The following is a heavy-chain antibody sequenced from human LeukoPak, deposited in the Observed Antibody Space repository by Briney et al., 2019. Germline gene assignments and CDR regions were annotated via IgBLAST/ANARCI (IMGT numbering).Heavy chain of an antibody. CDR3: ARQVRDFWSGHRGDYFDC. CDR2: ISSSGSTI. V-gene: IGHV3-48*03. J-gene: IGHJ4*02. CDR1: GFTFSSYE. Sequence: PGGSLRLSCAASGFTFSSYEMNWVRQAPGKGLEWVSYISSSGSTIYYADSVKGRFTISRDNAKNSLYLQMNSLRAEDTAVYYCARQVRDFWSGHRGDYFDCWGQGTLVTVSS. D-gene: IGHD3-3*01.